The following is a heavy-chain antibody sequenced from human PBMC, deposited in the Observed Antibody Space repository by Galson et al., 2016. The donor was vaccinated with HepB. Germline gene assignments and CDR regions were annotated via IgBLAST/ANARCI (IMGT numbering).Heavy chain of an antibody. CDR3: ARDRGDGISGRDLTRVQWDPYYGIDV. V-gene: IGHV3-30*03. CDR2: MSYDGGER. D-gene: IGHD1-26*01. Sequence: SLRLSCAASGFTFSRYGMRWVRQAPGEGLEWVAIMSYDGGERYYADSVKGRFTISRDNSKNTLHLQMNSLRAEDTAVYYCARDRGDGISGRDLTRVQWDPYYGIDVWGQGTTVTVSS. J-gene: IGHJ6*02. CDR1: GFTFSRYG.